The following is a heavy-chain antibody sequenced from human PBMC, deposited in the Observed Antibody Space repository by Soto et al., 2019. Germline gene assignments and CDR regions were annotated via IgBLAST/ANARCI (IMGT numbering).Heavy chain of an antibody. J-gene: IGHJ4*02. CDR3: ARHFSVDYFDY. V-gene: IGHV4-34*01. CDR1: GGSFSGYY. CDR2: ISYSGST. Sequence: SETLSLTCAVYGGSFSGYYLTWIRQSPGKGLEWIGQISYSGSTNYNPSLKSRVFISIGTSNNQFFLELTSVTAADTAVYYCARHFSVDYFDYWGQGALVTVSS.